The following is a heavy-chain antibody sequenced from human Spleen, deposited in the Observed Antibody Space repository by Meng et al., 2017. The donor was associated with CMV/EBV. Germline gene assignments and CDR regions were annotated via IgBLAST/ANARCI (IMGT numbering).Heavy chain of an antibody. CDR1: GRRIRSGADD. D-gene: IGHD6-13*01. J-gene: IGHJ4*02. Sequence: TESGRRIRSGADDGRWLRQQQGKGLEWIGDIYYSGSTYFNPSLKSRMTISVDTSKGQVYLTLSSVTAADTAVYYCARGGSSSVYFDFWGQGTLVTVSS. V-gene: IGHV4-31*03. CDR3: ARGGSSSVYFDF. CDR2: IYYSGST.